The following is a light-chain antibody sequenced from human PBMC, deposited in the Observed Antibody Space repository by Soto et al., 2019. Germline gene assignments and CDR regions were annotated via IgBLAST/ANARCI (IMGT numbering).Light chain of an antibody. CDR3: QQYGSSRWT. Sequence: EIVMTQSPVTLSVSPGERATLSCRASQFVSSNLAWYQQKPGQAPRLLIYGASSRATGIPDRFSGSGSGTDFTLTISRLEPEDFAVYYCQQYGSSRWTFGQGSNV. V-gene: IGKV3-20*01. CDR1: QFVSSN. J-gene: IGKJ1*01. CDR2: GAS.